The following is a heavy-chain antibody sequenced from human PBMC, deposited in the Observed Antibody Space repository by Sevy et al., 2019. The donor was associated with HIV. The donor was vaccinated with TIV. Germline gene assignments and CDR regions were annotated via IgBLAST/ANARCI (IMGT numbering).Heavy chain of an antibody. Sequence: GGSLRLSCAASGFTVSSNYMSWVRQAPGKGLEWVSVIYSGGSTYYADSVKGRFTIPRDNSKNTLYLQMNSLRAEDTAVYYCAREFAAAGTFYYYYMDVWGKGTTVTVSS. CDR1: GFTVSSNY. CDR2: IYSGGST. V-gene: IGHV3-53*01. CDR3: AREFAAAGTFYYYYMDV. J-gene: IGHJ6*03. D-gene: IGHD6-13*01.